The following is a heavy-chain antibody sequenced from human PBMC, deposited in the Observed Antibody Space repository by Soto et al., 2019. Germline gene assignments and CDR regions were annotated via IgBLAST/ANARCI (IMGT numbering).Heavy chain of an antibody. CDR3: ALDTQYYYYYMDV. D-gene: IGHD5-18*01. J-gene: IGHJ6*03. CDR1: GGTFSSYT. CDR2: IIPILGIA. Sequence: KVSCKASGGTFSSYTISWVRQAPGQGLEWMGRIIPILGIANYAQKFQGRVTITADKSTSTAYMELSSLRSEDTAVYYCALDTQYYYYYMDVWGKGTTVTVSS. V-gene: IGHV1-69*02.